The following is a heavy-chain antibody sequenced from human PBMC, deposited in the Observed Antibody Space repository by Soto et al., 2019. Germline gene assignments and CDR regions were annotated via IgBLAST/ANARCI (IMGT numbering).Heavy chain of an antibody. J-gene: IGHJ4*02. CDR3: AKDLGWIQLWLRRGFDY. V-gene: IGHV3-23*01. D-gene: IGHD5-18*01. CDR2: ISGSGGST. CDR1: GFTFSSYA. Sequence: PRGSLRLSCAASGFTFSSYAMSWVRQAPGKGLEWVSAISGSGGSTYYADSVKGRFTISRDNSKNTLYLQMNSLRAEDTAVYYCAKDLGWIQLWLRRGFDYWGQGTLVTVSS.